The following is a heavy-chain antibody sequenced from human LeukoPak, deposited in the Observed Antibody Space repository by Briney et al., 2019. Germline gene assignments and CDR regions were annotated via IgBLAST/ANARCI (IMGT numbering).Heavy chain of an antibody. V-gene: IGHV1-2*02. J-gene: IGHJ4*02. CDR3: ARAFKRYYFDY. CDR1: GYTFTDYY. CDR2: INPNSGGT. Sequence: GASVKVSCKASGYTFTDYYIHWVRQAPGQGLEWMGWINPNSGGTNYAQKFQGRVTMTRDTSISTAYMELSRLRSDDTAVYYCARAFKRYYFDYWGQGTLVTVSS.